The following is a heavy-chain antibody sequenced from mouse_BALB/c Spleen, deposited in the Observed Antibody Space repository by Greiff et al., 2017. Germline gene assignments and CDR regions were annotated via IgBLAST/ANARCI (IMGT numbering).Heavy chain of an antibody. V-gene: IGHV14-3*02. D-gene: IGHD2-12*01. J-gene: IGHJ4*01. CDR2: IDPANGNT. CDR1: GFNIKDTY. Sequence: EVQLQQSGAELVKPGASVKLSCTASGFNIKDTYMHWVKQRPEQGLEWIGRIDPANGNTKYDPKFQGKATITADTSSNTAYLQLSSLTSEDTAVYYCARSLYDGYAMDYWGQGTSVTVSS. CDR3: ARSLYDGYAMDY.